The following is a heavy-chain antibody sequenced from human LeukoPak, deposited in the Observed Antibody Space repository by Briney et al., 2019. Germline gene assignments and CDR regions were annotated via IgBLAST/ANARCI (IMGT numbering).Heavy chain of an antibody. CDR1: GFTFSSYA. V-gene: IGHV3-30*04. J-gene: IGHJ4*02. CDR2: ISYDGSNK. Sequence: GGSLILPCAASGFTFSSYAMHWVRQAPGKGLEWVAVISYDGSNKYYADSVKGRFTISRDNSKNTLYLQMNSLRAEDTAVYYCARALVVPAAPLDYWGQGTLVTVSS. CDR3: ARALVVPAAPLDY. D-gene: IGHD2-2*01.